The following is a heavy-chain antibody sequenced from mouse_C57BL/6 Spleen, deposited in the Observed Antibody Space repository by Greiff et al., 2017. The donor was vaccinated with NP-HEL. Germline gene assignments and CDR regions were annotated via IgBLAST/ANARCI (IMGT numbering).Heavy chain of an antibody. CDR2: IDPSDSET. CDR1: GYTFTSYW. Sequence: QVQLKQPGAELVRPGSSVKLSCKASGYTFTSYWMHWVKQRPIQGLEWIGNIDPSDSETHYNQKFKDKATLTVDKSSSTAYMQLSSLTSEDSAVYYCARDGTAQAYYAMDYWGQGTSVTVSS. V-gene: IGHV1-52*01. J-gene: IGHJ4*01. CDR3: ARDGTAQAYYAMDY. D-gene: IGHD3-2*02.